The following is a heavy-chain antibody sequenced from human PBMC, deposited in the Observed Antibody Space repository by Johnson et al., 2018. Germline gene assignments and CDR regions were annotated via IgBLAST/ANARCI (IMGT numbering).Heavy chain of an antibody. CDR1: GFTFSSYD. CDR2: IGIAGGT. J-gene: IGHJ3*02. V-gene: IGHV3-13*01. CDR3: AGIIGYSGSHQDFGGAFEI. Sequence: VQLVQSGGAFVQPGGSLRLSCATSGFTFSSYDMHWVRQVTGKGLEWVSGIGIAGGTPYQDSVKGRFTISRENAKNSLHLQMNSLRAGDTAVYYCAGIIGYSGSHQDFGGAFEIWGQGTMVTVSS. D-gene: IGHD1-26*01.